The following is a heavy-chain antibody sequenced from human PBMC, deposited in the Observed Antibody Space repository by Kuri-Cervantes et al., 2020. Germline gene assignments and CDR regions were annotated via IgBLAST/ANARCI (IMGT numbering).Heavy chain of an antibody. Sequence: GESLKISCAVSGFTFSSYSMNWVRQAPGKGLEWVSSISSSSSYIYYADSVKGRFTISRDNAKNSLFLQMNSLRAEDTAVFYCARGSGWLPDYWGQGTLVTVSS. V-gene: IGHV3-21*04. CDR2: ISSSSSYI. D-gene: IGHD6-19*01. J-gene: IGHJ4*02. CDR1: GFTFSSYS. CDR3: ARGSGWLPDY.